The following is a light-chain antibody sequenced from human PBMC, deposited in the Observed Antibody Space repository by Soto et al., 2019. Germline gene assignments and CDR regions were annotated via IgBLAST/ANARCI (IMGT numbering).Light chain of an antibody. CDR1: SSDVGGYNY. Sequence: SALTQPASVSGSPGQSITISCTGTSSDVGGYNYVSWYQQHPGKAPKLMIYDVSNRPSGVSNRFSGSKSGNTASLTISGLQAEDEADYYCRSYTSSSTLYVFGTGTKVTVL. CDR2: DVS. V-gene: IGLV2-14*01. J-gene: IGLJ1*01. CDR3: RSYTSSSTLYV.